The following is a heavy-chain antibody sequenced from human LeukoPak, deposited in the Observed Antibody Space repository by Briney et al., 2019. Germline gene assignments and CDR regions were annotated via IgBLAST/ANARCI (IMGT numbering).Heavy chain of an antibody. CDR2: IRGSGTTI. Sequence: PGGSLRLSCAASGFTVSSNYMSWIRQAPGKGLEWVSNIRGSGTTIYYAGSVKGRFTISRDNAKSSLFLQMNSLRAEDTAVYYCARVRGNVQNLDFGSWGQGTLVTVSS. V-gene: IGHV3-11*04. D-gene: IGHD3-10*01. CDR3: ARVRGNVQNLDFGS. J-gene: IGHJ4*02. CDR1: GFTVSSNY.